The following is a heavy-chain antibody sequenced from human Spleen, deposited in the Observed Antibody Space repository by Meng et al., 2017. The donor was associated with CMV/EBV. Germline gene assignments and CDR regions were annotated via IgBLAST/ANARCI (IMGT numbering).Heavy chain of an antibody. V-gene: IGHV1-69*05. CDR1: GGTFSNYT. CDR2: IIPMFGTP. Sequence: SVKVSCKASGGTFSNYTISWVRQAPGQGLEWMGGIIPMFGTPNYAQKLQGRVTMTTDTSTSTAYMELRSLISDDTAVYYCARDMFGSSSGTFGGYWGQGTLVTVSS. D-gene: IGHD6-6*01. CDR3: ARDMFGSSSGTFGGY. J-gene: IGHJ4*02.